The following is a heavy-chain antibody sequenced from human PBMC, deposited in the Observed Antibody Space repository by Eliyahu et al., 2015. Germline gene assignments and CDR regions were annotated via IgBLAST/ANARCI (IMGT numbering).Heavy chain of an antibody. CDR1: GFXFGDXT. CDR3: ARYGGRPNGHYFYYYMDA. Sequence: EVHLEESGGALIQPGHSLRLSCSTSGFXFGDXTMTWVRQAPGKGLEWLGLIRSKSYGGTTKYAASLRDRFNISRDDSKGVAYLQMNDLETGDTAVYYCARYGGRPNGHYFYYYMDAWGKGTTVTVSS. J-gene: IGHJ6*03. V-gene: IGHV3-49*04. CDR2: IRSKSYGGTT. D-gene: IGHD4-23*01.